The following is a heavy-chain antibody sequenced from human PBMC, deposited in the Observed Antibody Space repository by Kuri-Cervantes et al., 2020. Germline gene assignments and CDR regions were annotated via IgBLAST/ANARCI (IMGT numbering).Heavy chain of an antibody. J-gene: IGHJ4*02. V-gene: IGHV1-2*02. D-gene: IGHD3-3*01. CDR1: GYTFTGYY. CDR3: ARAQGRLYDFWSGSLFDY. CDR2: INPNSGGT. Sequence: ASVKVSCKASGYTFTGYYMHWVRQAPGQGLEWMGWINPNSGGTNYAQKFQGRVTMTRDTSISTAYMELSSLRSEDTAVYYCARAQGRLYDFWSGSLFDYWGQGTLVTSPQ.